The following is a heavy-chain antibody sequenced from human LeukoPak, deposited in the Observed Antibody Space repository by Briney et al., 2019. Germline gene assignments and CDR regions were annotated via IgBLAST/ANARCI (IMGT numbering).Heavy chain of an antibody. CDR1: GFTFSSSA. V-gene: IGHV1-58*01. Sequence: SVKVSCKASGFTFSSSAVQWVRQARGQRLEWIGWIDVGSGNTNNAQKFQERVTITRDMPTSTVYMELSGLRSEDTAVYYCAADLGLWGQGTLVTVSS. J-gene: IGHJ4*02. CDR3: AADLGL. CDR2: IDVGSGNT.